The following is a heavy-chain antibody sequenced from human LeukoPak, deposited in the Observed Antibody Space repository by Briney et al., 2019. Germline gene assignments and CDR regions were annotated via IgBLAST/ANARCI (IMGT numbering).Heavy chain of an antibody. CDR3: ASSRLRLGGLSGAFDI. V-gene: IGHV4-34*01. CDR1: GGSFSGYS. J-gene: IGHJ3*02. D-gene: IGHD3-16*02. CDR2: INHSGST. Sequence: PSETLSLTCAVYGGSFSGYSWNWIRQPPGKGLEWIGEINHSGSTDYNPSLKSRVTISVDTSKNQFSLKLSSVTAADTAVYYCASSRLRLGGLSGAFDICGQGTMVTVSS.